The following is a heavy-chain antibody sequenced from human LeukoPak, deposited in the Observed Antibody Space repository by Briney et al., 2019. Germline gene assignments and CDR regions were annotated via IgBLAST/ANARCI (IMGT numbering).Heavy chain of an antibody. Sequence: GESLKISCKGSGYSFTNYWIGWVRQMPGKGLEWMGIFYPGDSDTTYSPSFQGQVTISVDKSISTAYLQWSSLKASDTAMYYCARRAHLGDNYFDYWGQGTLVTVSS. CDR1: GYSFTNYW. J-gene: IGHJ4*02. V-gene: IGHV5-51*01. CDR2: FYPGDSDT. D-gene: IGHD3-9*01. CDR3: ARRAHLGDNYFDY.